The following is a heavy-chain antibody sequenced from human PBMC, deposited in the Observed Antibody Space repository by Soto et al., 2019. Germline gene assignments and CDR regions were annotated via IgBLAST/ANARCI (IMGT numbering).Heavy chain of an antibody. D-gene: IGHD3-16*01. CDR2: ISSNGGST. J-gene: IGHJ6*03. V-gene: IGHV3-64*01. Sequence: GGSLRLSCAASGFTFSSYAMHWVRQAPGKGLEYVSAISSNGGSTYYANSVKGRFTISRDNSKNTLYLEMGSLRAEDMAVYYCARVRAAVTHYDYIWGIHAAGYYYYYMDVWSKGTTVTVSS. CDR1: GFTFSSYA. CDR3: ARVRAAVTHYDYIWGIHAAGYYYYYMDV.